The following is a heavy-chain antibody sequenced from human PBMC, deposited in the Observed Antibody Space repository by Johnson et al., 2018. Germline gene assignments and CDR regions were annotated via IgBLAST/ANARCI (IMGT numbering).Heavy chain of an antibody. J-gene: IGHJ3*02. CDR2: MNPNSGNT. V-gene: IGHV1-8*01. CDR3: ARDGDPAAANDAFDI. CDR1: GYTFTSYD. Sequence: VQLVESGAEVKKPGASVKVSCKASGYTFTSYDINWVRQATGQGLEWMGWMNPNSGNTGYAQKFQGRVTMTRNPSISTAYMELSRLRAEDTAVYYCARDGDPAAANDAFDIWGQGTMVTVSS. D-gene: IGHD6-13*01.